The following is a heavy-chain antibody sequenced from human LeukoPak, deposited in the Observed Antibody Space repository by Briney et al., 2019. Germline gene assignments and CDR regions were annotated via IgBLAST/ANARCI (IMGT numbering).Heavy chain of an antibody. V-gene: IGHV4-59*08. J-gene: IGHJ3*02. Sequence: PSETLSLTCTVSGGSISSYYWTWIRQPPGKGLEWVGYINYSGNTNHNPSLTGRVTISVDMSKSQFSLKLSSVTAADTAVYYCACLSSNGRWAFDIWGQGTMVTVSS. CDR1: GGSISSYY. CDR3: ACLSSNGRWAFDI. D-gene: IGHD2-8*01. CDR2: INYSGNT.